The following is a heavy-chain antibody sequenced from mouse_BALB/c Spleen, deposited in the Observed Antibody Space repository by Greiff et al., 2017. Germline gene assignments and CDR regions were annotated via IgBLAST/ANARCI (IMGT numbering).Heavy chain of an antibody. Sequence: EVKLQESGPGLVKPSQSLSLTCTVTGYSITSDYAWNWIRQFPGNKLEWMGYISYSGSTSYNPSLKSRISITRDTSKNQFFLQLNSLTTEDTATYYCARRRATATFFDYWGQGTTLTVSS. D-gene: IGHD1-2*01. CDR3: ARRRATATFFDY. J-gene: IGHJ2*01. CDR1: GYSITSDYA. V-gene: IGHV3-2*02. CDR2: ISYSGST.